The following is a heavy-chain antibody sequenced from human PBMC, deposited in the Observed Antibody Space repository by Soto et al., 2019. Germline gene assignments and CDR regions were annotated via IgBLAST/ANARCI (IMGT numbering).Heavy chain of an antibody. CDR1: GFTFSSYD. J-gene: IGHJ4*02. CDR2: IGTAGDT. Sequence: GGSLRLSCAASGFTFSSYDMNWVRQATGKGLEWVSAIGTAGDTYYPGSVKGRFTISRENAKNSLYLQMNSLRAGDTAVYYCARVRRGGYDSWGQGTLFTVSS. D-gene: IGHD5-12*01. CDR3: ARVRRGGYDS. V-gene: IGHV3-13*01.